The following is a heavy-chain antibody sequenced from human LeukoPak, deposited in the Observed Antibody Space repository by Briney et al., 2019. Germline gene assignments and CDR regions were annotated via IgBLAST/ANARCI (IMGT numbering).Heavy chain of an antibody. J-gene: IGHJ4*02. V-gene: IGHV3-23*01. CDR3: AKPLISGSTGVRGRFEY. D-gene: IGHD2-8*01. CDR2: ISGSSGST. CDR1: GFTFSSYA. Sequence: GGSLRLSCAASGFTFSSYAMSWVRQAPGKGLEWVSAISGSSGSTYYADSVKGRFTISRDNSKNTLYLQMSSLRVEDTAVYYCAKPLISGSTGVRGRFEYWGQGTLVTVPS.